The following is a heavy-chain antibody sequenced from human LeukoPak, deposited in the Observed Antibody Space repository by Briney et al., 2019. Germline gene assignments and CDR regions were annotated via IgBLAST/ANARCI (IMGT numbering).Heavy chain of an antibody. Sequence: GGSLRLSCAASGFTFSSYAMSWVRQIPGKGLEWVSGINGNGGSTNYADSVKGRFTISRDNSKNTLYLQMNSLRAEDTAVYYCARAPPRGIAAAGYYYYYMDVWGKGTTVTVSS. CDR3: ARAPPRGIAAAGYYYYYMDV. V-gene: IGHV3-23*01. D-gene: IGHD6-13*01. J-gene: IGHJ6*03. CDR2: INGNGGST. CDR1: GFTFSSYA.